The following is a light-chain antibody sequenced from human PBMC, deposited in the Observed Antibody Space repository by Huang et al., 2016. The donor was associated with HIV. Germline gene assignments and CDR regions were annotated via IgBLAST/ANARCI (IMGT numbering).Light chain of an antibody. CDR1: QGISKS. J-gene: IGKJ1*01. V-gene: IGKV1-NL1*01. CDR3: QQYQSVPWT. Sequence: DIQMTQSPSSLSASVGDRVTIICWASQGISKSLAWYQQKPGKAPKLLLYATSKWESGVPSRFSGSGSGTHYTLTISTLQPEDLATYYCQQYQSVPWTFGQGTKVAI. CDR2: ATS.